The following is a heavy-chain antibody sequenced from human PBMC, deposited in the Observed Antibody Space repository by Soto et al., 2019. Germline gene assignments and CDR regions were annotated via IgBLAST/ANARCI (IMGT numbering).Heavy chain of an antibody. J-gene: IGHJ6*03. D-gene: IGHD2-2*01. V-gene: IGHV4-34*04. Sequence: QVQLQQWGAGLLKPSGTLSLTCGVSGGSLSDYYWSWIRQPPGKGLEWIGEINHSGSTNVNPSLKSRATISVDVSKSQFSLSLSSVTAADTALYYXARPPIXYCSSISCSPDYNYYMDVWGTGTAVTVSS. CDR1: GGSLSDYY. CDR2: INHSGST. CDR3: ARPPIXYCSSISCSPDYNYYMDV.